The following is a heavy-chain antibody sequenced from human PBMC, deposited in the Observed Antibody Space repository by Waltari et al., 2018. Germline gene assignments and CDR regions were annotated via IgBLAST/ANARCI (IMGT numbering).Heavy chain of an antibody. J-gene: IGHJ4*02. D-gene: IGHD6-13*01. CDR2: IWFDGSNK. CDR1: GFTFSDYG. V-gene: IGHV3-33*01. CDR3: AREDAAAAVTFDY. Sequence: QVQLVESGGGEVQPGRSLRLSCAASGFTFSDYGMHWVRQAPGKGLEWVALIWFDGSNKYYSGSVKGRFTVSRDNSKNILYLQMNSLRAEDTAVYYCAREDAAAAVTFDYWGQGTLVTVSS.